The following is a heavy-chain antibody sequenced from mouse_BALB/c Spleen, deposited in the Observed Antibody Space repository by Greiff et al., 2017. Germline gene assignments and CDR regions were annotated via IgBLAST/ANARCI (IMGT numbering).Heavy chain of an antibody. CDR1: GFTFSDYY. V-gene: IGHV5-4*02. J-gene: IGHJ2*01. CDR2: ISDGGSYT. CDR3: ARGGEYYFDY. Sequence: EVQLQQSGGGLVKPGGSLKLSCAASGFTFSDYYMYWVRQTPEKRLEWVATISDGGSYTYYPDSVKGRFTISRDNAKNNLYLQMSSLKSEDTAMYYCARGGEYYFDYWGQGTTLTVSS.